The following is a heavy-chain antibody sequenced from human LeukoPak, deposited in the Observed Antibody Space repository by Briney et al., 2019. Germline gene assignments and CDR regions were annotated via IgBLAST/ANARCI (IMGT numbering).Heavy chain of an antibody. CDR3: AKEFHDYGDYGGFDY. J-gene: IGHJ4*02. CDR1: GFTFSSYG. CDR2: ISGSGGST. D-gene: IGHD4-17*01. V-gene: IGHV3-23*01. Sequence: GGTLRLSCAASGFTFSSYGRSWVRQAPGKGLEWVSAISGSGGSTYYADSVKGRFTISRDNSKNTLYLQMNSLRAEDTAVYYCAKEFHDYGDYGGFDYWGQGTLVTVSS.